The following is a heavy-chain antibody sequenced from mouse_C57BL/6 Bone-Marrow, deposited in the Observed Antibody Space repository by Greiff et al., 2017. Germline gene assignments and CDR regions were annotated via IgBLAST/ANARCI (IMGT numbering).Heavy chain of an antibody. V-gene: IGHV1-55*01. CDR3: ARRGGWPYFDY. Sequence: QVQLQQPGAELVKPGASVKMSCKASGYTFTSYWIPWVKQRPGQGLEWIGAIYPASGSTNYNEKFKSKATLTVDTSSSTAYMQLSSLTSEDFAVYYCARRGGWPYFDYWGQGTTLTVSS. J-gene: IGHJ2*01. D-gene: IGHD2-3*01. CDR2: IYPASGST. CDR1: GYTFTSYW.